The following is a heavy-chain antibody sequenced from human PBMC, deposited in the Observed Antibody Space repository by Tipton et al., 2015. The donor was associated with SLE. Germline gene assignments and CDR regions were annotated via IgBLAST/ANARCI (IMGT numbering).Heavy chain of an antibody. CDR3: ARDLRSMTTVTRGFDL. J-gene: IGHJ2*01. Sequence: TLSLTCTVSGGSISSHYWSLIRQPPGKGLEWIGYIYYSGSTNYNPSLQSRVPISVYTSKNQFSLKLSSVTAADTAVYDCARDLRSMTTVTRGFDLWGRGTLVTVSS. D-gene: IGHD4-17*01. V-gene: IGHV4-59*11. CDR1: GGSISSHY. CDR2: IYYSGST.